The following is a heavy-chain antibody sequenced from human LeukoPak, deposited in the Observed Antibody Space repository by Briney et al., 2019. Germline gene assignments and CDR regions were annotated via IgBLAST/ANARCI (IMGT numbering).Heavy chain of an antibody. D-gene: IGHD1-26*01. CDR1: GGSISTFY. Sequence: SETLSLTCTVSGGSISTFYWSWIRQPPGKQLEWIGYISYGGATSYNPSLKSRVTISINSPKNYFSLRLTSFTAADTALYYCARHGGTIDYFDYWGPGSLVTVSS. V-gene: IGHV4-59*08. J-gene: IGHJ4*02. CDR2: ISYGGAT. CDR3: ARHGGTIDYFDY.